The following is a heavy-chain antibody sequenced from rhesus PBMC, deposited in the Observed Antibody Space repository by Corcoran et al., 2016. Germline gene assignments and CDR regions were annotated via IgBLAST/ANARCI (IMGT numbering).Heavy chain of an antibody. V-gene: IGHV3S42*01. Sequence: EVQLVESGGGLAKPGGSLRLSCVASGFTFSSYWMNWVGQTPGKGLEWISAINSGGGSTYYADSVKGRFTISRDNSKNTLSLQMNSLRAEDTAVYYCAKDSSSGWYVGYFDYWGQGVLVTVSS. CDR1: GFTFSSYW. J-gene: IGHJ4*01. D-gene: IGHD6-31*01. CDR3: AKDSSSGWYVGYFDY. CDR2: INSGGGST.